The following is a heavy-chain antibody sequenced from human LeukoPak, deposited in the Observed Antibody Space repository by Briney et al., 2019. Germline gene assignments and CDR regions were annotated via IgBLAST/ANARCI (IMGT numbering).Heavy chain of an antibody. CDR1: GGSISSHY. V-gene: IGHV4-59*11. CDR3: AREAVTTVVTPYYYYYMDV. J-gene: IGHJ6*03. Sequence: SETLSLTCTVSGGSISSHYWSWIRQPPGKGLEWIGYIYYSGSTNYNPSLKSRVTISVDTSKNQFSLKLSSVTAADTAVYYCAREAVTTVVTPYYYYYMDVWGKGTTVTVPS. D-gene: IGHD4-23*01. CDR2: IYYSGST.